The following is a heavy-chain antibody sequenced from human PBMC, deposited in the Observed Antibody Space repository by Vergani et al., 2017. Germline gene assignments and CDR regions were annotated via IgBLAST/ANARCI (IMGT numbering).Heavy chain of an antibody. CDR1: GFTFDDYT. V-gene: IGHV3-23*04. D-gene: IGHD2/OR15-2a*01. CDR2: ISGSGGST. J-gene: IGHJ2*01. Sequence: EVQLVESGGVVVQPGGSLRLSCAASGFTFDDYTMHWVRQAPGKGLEWVSGISGSGGSTYYADSVKGRFTISRDNSKNTLYLQMNSLRDEDTAVYYCAKDKIGAWRARNWYFDLWGRGTLVTVSS. CDR3: AKDKIGAWRARNWYFDL.